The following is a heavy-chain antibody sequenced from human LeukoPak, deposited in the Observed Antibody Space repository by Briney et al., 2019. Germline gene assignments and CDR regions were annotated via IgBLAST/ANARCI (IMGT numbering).Heavy chain of an antibody. CDR1: GFTFSSYG. D-gene: IGHD6-13*01. CDR2: IWYDGSNK. Sequence: GGSLRLSCAASGFTFSSYGMHWVRQAPGKGLEWVAVIWYDGSNKYYADSVKGRFTISRDNSKNTLYLQMNSLRAEDTAVYYCARGKGSIWIFDYWGQGTLVTVSS. V-gene: IGHV3-33*01. CDR3: ARGKGSIWIFDY. J-gene: IGHJ4*02.